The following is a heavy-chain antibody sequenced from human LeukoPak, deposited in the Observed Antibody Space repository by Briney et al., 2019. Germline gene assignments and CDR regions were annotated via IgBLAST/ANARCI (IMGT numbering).Heavy chain of an antibody. CDR2: IIPIFGTA. V-gene: IGHV1-69*05. Sequence: ASVKVSCKASGGTFSSYAISWVRQAPGQGLEWMGGIIPIFGTANYAQKFQGRVTITTDESTSTAYMELCSLRSEDTAVYYCARWQTYYDFWSGSRLENLEGWFDPWGQGTLVTVSS. J-gene: IGHJ5*02. CDR1: GGTFSSYA. D-gene: IGHD3-3*01. CDR3: ARWQTYYDFWSGSRLENLEGWFDP.